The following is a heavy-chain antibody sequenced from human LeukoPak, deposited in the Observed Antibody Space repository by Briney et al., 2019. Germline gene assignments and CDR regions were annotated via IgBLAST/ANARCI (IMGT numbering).Heavy chain of an antibody. CDR1: GFTFSSYV. CDR2: ISGAGGST. V-gene: IGHV3-23*01. Sequence: GGSLRLSCAASGFTFSSYVMNWVRQAPGKGLEWVSVISGAGGSTYYADSVKGRFTISRDNSKNTLYLQMNSLRAEDTAVYYCAKGGYCSTTSCYVGWFDPWGQGTLVTVSS. D-gene: IGHD2-2*01. J-gene: IGHJ5*02. CDR3: AKGGYCSTTSCYVGWFDP.